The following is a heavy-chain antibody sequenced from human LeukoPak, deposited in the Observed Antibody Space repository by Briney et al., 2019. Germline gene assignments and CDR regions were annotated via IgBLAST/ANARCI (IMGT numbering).Heavy chain of an antibody. CDR1: GFTFSSYG. V-gene: IGHV3-30*02. CDR2: IRYDGSNK. Sequence: GGSLRLSCAASGFTFSSYGMHWVRQAPGKGLEWVAFIRYDGSNKYYADSVKGRFTISRDNSKNTLYLQMNSLRAEDTAVYYCAKPYYDSGYYFDYWGQGTLVTVSS. D-gene: IGHD3-22*01. J-gene: IGHJ4*02. CDR3: AKPYYDSGYYFDY.